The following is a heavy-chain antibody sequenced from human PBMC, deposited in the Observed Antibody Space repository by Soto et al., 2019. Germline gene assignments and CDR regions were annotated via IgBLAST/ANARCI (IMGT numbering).Heavy chain of an antibody. J-gene: IGHJ5*02. Sequence: QVHLQESGPGLVKPSETLSLSCSVSGGSISKFYWSWIRKTAGKGLEWMGRVYATGTTDYNPSLRSRVAMSVDISRKTFSPRLTSVTAADTGMYYCVRDGSKTLRDWFDPWGQGKLVTVSS. CDR1: GGSISKFY. CDR3: VRDGSKTLRDWFDP. V-gene: IGHV4-4*07. D-gene: IGHD4-17*01. CDR2: VYATGTT.